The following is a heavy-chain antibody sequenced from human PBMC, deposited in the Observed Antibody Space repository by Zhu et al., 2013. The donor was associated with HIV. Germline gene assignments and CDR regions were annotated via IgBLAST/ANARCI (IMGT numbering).Heavy chain of an antibody. CDR2: INFRDLKT. V-gene: IGHV1-69*04. CDR3: AKTRDEKQVAIFHF. D-gene: IGHD4-17*01. Sequence: QVQLVQSGAEVKKPGSSVKVSCKASGGTFSSYAVSWVRQAPGHGLEWMAMINFRDLKTTYSQKFQGRVNVTGDTSTTTVFLELSSLTSEDAAVYYCAKTRDEKQVAIFHFWGQGTLVTVSS. J-gene: IGHJ4*02. CDR1: GGTFSSYA.